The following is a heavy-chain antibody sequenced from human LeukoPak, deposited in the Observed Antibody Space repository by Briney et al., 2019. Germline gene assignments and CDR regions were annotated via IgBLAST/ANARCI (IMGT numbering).Heavy chain of an antibody. CDR2: IYYSGRT. J-gene: IGHJ4*02. CDR1: GGSISTYY. V-gene: IGHV4-59*08. CDR3: ARTYDSSGYYYQYYFDY. D-gene: IGHD3-22*01. Sequence: PETLSLTCTVSGGSISTYYWSWIRQPPGKGLEWIAYIYYSGRTNYNPSLKSRVTISVDTSKNQFSLNLSSVTAADTAVYYCARTYDSSGYYYQYYFDYWGQGTLVTVSS.